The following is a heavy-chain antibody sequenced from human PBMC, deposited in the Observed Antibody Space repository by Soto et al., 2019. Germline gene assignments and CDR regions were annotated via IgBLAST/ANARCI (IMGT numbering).Heavy chain of an antibody. CDR3: ARDHGPYDFWSGYFPSGYYYYGMDV. V-gene: IGHV1-18*04. J-gene: IGHJ6*02. D-gene: IGHD3-3*01. CDR2: ISAYNGNT. CDR1: GYTFTSYG. Sequence: GASVKVSCKASGYTFTSYGISWVRQAPGQGLEWMGWISAYNGNTNYAQKLQGRVTMTTDTSTSTAYKEMRSLRSDDTAVFYCARDHGPYDFWSGYFPSGYYYYGMDVWGQGTTVTVSS.